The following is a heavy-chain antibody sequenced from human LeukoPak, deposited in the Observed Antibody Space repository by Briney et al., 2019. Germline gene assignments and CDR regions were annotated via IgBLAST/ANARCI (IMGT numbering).Heavy chain of an antibody. V-gene: IGHV1-8*01. CDR1: GYTFTSYD. CDR2: MNPNSGNT. D-gene: IGHD3-16*02. CDR3: ARLFDYVWGSYRP. J-gene: IGHJ5*02. Sequence: ASVTVSCKASGYTFTSYDINWVRQATGRGLAWMGWMNPNSGNTGYAQKFQGRVTMTRNTSISTAYMELSSLRSEDTAVYYCARLFDYVWGSYRPWGQGTLVTVSS.